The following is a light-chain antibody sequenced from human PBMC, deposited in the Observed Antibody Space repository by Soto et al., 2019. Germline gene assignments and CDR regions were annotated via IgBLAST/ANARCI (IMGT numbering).Light chain of an antibody. V-gene: IGKV2-30*02. CDR2: KVS. CDR3: IQGIHCPWT. Sequence: DVVMTQSPLSLPVTLGQPASISCRSSQSLVHSDGNTYLNWFQQRPGQSPRRLIYKVSNRDSGVPDRFSGSGSGTDFTLKISRVEAEDVGVYYCIQGIHCPWTLGQGTKVHTK. CDR1: QSLVHSDGNTY. J-gene: IGKJ1*01.